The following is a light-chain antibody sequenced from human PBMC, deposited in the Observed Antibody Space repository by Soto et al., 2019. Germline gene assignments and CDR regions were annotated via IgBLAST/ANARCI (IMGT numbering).Light chain of an antibody. CDR2: GGS. J-gene: IGKJ2*02. CDR1: QSVSSNF. V-gene: IGKV3-20*01. Sequence: EIVLTQSPGTLSLSPGERATLSCRASQSVSSNFLAWYQQKPGQAPKLLISGGSSRATGIPDRFSGSGSGTDFTLTITKLEPEDFAVYSCQPYGSSPGTFGQGTKLEIK. CDR3: QPYGSSPGT.